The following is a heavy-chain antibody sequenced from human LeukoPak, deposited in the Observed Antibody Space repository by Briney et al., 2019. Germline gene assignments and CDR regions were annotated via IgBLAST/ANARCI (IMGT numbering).Heavy chain of an antibody. V-gene: IGHV3-48*04. Sequence: GGSLRLSCAASGFTFSSYTMNWVRQAPGKGLEWVSYISSSGTTIYYTDSVKGRFTISRDNAKNSLYLQMNSLRAEDTAVYYCARDSSGWYHWFDPWGQGTLVTVSS. J-gene: IGHJ5*02. CDR3: ARDSSGWYHWFDP. CDR1: GFTFSSYT. D-gene: IGHD6-19*01. CDR2: ISSSGTTI.